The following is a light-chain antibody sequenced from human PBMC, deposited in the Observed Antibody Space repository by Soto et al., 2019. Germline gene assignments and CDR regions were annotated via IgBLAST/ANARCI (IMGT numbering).Light chain of an antibody. CDR3: SSYTSGSTLDV. CDR2: EVS. Sequence: QSVLTQPASVSGSPGQSITISCTGTSIDVGGYNYFSWYQQHPGKAPKLMIYEVSNRPSGVSNRFSGSKSGNAASLTISGLQAEAEADYYCSSYTSGSTLDVFGTGTKLTVL. V-gene: IGLV2-14*01. J-gene: IGLJ1*01. CDR1: SIDVGGYNY.